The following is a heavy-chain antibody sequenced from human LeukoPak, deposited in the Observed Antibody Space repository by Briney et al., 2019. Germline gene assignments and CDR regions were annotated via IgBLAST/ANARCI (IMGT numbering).Heavy chain of an antibody. CDR3: AKDPVGPDCGGDCYAFDY. D-gene: IGHD2-21*02. J-gene: IGHJ4*02. V-gene: IGHV3-48*03. CDR1: GFTFSSYD. CDR2: ISSSGSTK. Sequence: GESLRLSCAAYGFTFSSYDMNWVRQAPGKGLEWVSYISSSGSTKYDADSVKGRFTITRDNSKNTLYPQMNSRRAEDTAVHYCAKDPVGPDCGGDCYAFDYWGQGTLVTVSS.